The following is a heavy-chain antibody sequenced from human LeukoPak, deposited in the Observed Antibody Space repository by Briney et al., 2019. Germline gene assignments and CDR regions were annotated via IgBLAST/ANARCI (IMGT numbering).Heavy chain of an antibody. CDR1: GASISTHY. Sequence: SETLSLTCTVTGASISTHYWSWLRQPPGKELEWIAYLRDTESTKDNPSLKSRVALSADTSKNQFSLRLTSVTAADTAIYYCATLKRGSVFGYFNFWGQGLLVTVSS. J-gene: IGHJ4*02. V-gene: IGHV4-59*11. CDR2: LRDTEST. D-gene: IGHD3-3*01. CDR3: ATLKRGSVFGYFNF.